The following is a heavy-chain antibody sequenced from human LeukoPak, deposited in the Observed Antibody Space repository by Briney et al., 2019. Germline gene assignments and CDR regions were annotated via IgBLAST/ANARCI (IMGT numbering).Heavy chain of an antibody. CDR2: IRYDGSNK. CDR1: GFTFSSYG. J-gene: IGHJ4*02. D-gene: IGHD3-9*01. V-gene: IGHV3-30*02. CDR3: ASEYYDILTGYYQSLYYFDY. Sequence: GGSLRLSCAASGFTFSSYGMHWVRQAPGKGLEWVAFIRYDGSNKYYADSVKGRFTISRDNSKNTLYLQMNSLRAEDTAVYYCASEYYDILTGYYQSLYYFDYWGQGTLVTVSS.